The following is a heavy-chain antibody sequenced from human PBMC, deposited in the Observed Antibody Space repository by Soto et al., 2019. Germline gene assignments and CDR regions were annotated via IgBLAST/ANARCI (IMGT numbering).Heavy chain of an antibody. V-gene: IGHV4-30-2*01. D-gene: IGHD5-18*01. CDR1: VCSIISGGYS. J-gene: IGHJ5*02. CDR2: IYHSGST. Sequence: PSETLSRTCSFSVCSIISGGYSWSWIRQPPWNGLEWIGYIYHSGSTYYNPYLKSRVTISVDRSKNQFSLKLSSVTSADTAVYYCARGRGYSYGLGNLVDWLEQWGEGHGVNVSS. CDR3: ARGRGYSYGLGNLVDWLEQ.